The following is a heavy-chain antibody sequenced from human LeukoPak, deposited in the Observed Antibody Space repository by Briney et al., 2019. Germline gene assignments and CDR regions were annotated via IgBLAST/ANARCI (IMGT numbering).Heavy chain of an antibody. V-gene: IGHV4-38-2*01. CDR2: IYHSGST. J-gene: IGHJ6*03. D-gene: IGHD1-1*01. Sequence: SETLSLTCAVSGYSISSGYYWGWIRQPPGKGLEWIGNIYHSGSTYYNPSLKRRVNISVDTSKNQFSLKLSSVTAADTAVYYCARHGIGWRYYYYYMDVWGKGTTVTVSS. CDR1: GYSISSGYY. CDR3: ARHGIGWRYYYYYMDV.